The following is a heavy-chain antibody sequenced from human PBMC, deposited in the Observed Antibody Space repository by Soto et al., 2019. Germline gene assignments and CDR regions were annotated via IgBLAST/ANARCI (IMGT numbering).Heavy chain of an antibody. J-gene: IGHJ4*02. V-gene: IGHV4-31*03. CDR3: ARDRGVRGELDY. D-gene: IGHD3-10*01. Sequence: QVQLQESGPGLVKPSQTLSLTCTVSGGSISSGGYYWSWIRQHPGKGLEWIGYIYYSGSTYYNPSLKSRXXIXVXXSKNQFSLKLSSVTAADTAVYYCARDRGVRGELDYWGQGTLVTVSS. CDR1: GGSISSGGYY. CDR2: IYYSGST.